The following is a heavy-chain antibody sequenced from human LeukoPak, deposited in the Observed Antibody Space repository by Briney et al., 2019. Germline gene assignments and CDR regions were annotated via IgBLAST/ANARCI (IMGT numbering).Heavy chain of an antibody. CDR1: GFTFSNYW. D-gene: IGHD3-22*01. CDR2: INTDESRI. Sequence: GGSLRLSCAASGFTFSNYWMHWVRQAPGKGLVWVSRINTDESRITYADSVKGRFTISRDNAMNTVYLQMNSLRAEDTAVYYCARVLSGSWDWFDPWGQGTLVTVSS. J-gene: IGHJ5*02. V-gene: IGHV3-74*01. CDR3: ARVLSGSWDWFDP.